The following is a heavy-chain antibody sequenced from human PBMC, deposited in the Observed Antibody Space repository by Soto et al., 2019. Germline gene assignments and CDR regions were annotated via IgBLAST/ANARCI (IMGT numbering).Heavy chain of an antibody. CDR2: IYYSGST. V-gene: IGHV4-39*01. CDR1: GGSISSSSYY. J-gene: IGHJ4*02. Sequence: PSETLSLTCTVSGGSISSSSYYWGWIRQPPGKGLEWIGSIYYSGSTYYNPSLKSRVTISVDTSKNQFSLKLSSVTAADTAVYYCASIVDGDYPFEYYFDDSGQRTLVPVSS. CDR3: ASIVDGDYPFEYYFDD. D-gene: IGHD4-17*01.